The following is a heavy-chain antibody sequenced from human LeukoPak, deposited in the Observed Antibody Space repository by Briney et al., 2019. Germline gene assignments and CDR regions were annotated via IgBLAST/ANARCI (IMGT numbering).Heavy chain of an antibody. J-gene: IGHJ4*02. CDR3: ARDFGPSVYDTSGYDY. Sequence: GGSLRLSCAASGFTFRSYNMNWVRQAPGKGLEWVSFISSSSSYIYYADSVKGRFTISRDNAKNSLYLQMTSLRAEDTALYYCARDFGPSVYDTSGYDYWGQGTLVTVSS. D-gene: IGHD3-22*01. V-gene: IGHV3-21*06. CDR2: ISSSSSYI. CDR1: GFTFRSYN.